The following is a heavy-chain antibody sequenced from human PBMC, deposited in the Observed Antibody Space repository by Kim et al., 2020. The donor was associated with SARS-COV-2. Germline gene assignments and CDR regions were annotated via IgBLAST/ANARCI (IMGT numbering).Heavy chain of an antibody. V-gene: IGHV4-4*02. J-gene: IGHJ5*02. CDR2: IYHSGST. CDR3: ARVRAIYYYGSGSPFDP. Sequence: SETLSLTCAVSGGSISSSNWWSWVRQPPGKGLEWIGEIYHSGSTNYNPSLKSRVTISVDKSKNQFSLKLSSVTAADTAVYYCARVRAIYYYGSGSPFDPWGQGTLVTVSS. D-gene: IGHD3-10*01. CDR1: GGSISSSNW.